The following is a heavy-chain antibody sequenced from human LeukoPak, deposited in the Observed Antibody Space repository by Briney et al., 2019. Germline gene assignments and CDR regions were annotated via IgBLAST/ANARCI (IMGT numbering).Heavy chain of an antibody. J-gene: IGHJ4*02. CDR3: AKDLNADGGSFYY. Sequence: PGRSLRVSCAASGFTFSSYAMSWVRQAPGNGLEWVSAISGGGGTIYYAGSVKGRFTISRDNSKNMLSLQMNSLRAEDTAVYYCAKDLNADGGSFYYWGQGTLVTVSS. V-gene: IGHV3-23*01. D-gene: IGHD1-26*01. CDR1: GFTFSSYA. CDR2: ISGGGGTI.